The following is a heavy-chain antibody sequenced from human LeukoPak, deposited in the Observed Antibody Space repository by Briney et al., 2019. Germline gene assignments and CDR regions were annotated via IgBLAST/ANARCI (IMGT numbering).Heavy chain of an antibody. Sequence: SEXLSLTCTVSGGSISSYYWSWIRQPPGKGLEWIGYIYYGGSTNYNPSLTSRVTISVDTSKKQCSRTQRSVDAADTAVYYCPRGSYDYVWGSNRLHYFDYWGQGTLVTVSS. CDR2: IYYGGST. D-gene: IGHD3-16*02. J-gene: IGHJ4*02. V-gene: IGHV4-59*01. CDR1: GGSISSYY. CDR3: PRGSYDYVWGSNRLHYFDY.